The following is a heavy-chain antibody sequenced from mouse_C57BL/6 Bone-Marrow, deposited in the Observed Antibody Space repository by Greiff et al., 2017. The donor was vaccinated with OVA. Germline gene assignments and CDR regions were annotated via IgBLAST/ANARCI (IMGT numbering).Heavy chain of an antibody. V-gene: IGHV5-9-1*02. CDR2: ISSGGDYI. D-gene: IGHD2-4*01. CDR3: TRATYDYPYYYAMDY. J-gene: IGHJ4*01. Sequence: EVMLVESGEGLVKPGGSLKLSCAASGFTFSSYAMSWVRQTPEKRLEWVAYISSGGDYIYYADTVKGRFTISRANARNTLYLQMSSLKSEDTAMYYCTRATYDYPYYYAMDYWGQGTSVTVSS. CDR1: GFTFSSYA.